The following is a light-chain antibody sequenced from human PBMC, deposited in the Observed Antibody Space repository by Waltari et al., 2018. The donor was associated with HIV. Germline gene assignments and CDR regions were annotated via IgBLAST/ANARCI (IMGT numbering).Light chain of an antibody. Sequence: QSVLTQPPSVSAAPGPTVTIPSSGSSPTLANAFVSWYQHVPGAAPKLLIYDNNKRPSGIRDRFSGSKSGTSATLDITGLQTGDEADYYCGTWDPRLSVGVFGGGTKLTVL. J-gene: IGLJ2*01. CDR3: GTWDPRLSVGV. V-gene: IGLV1-51*01. CDR2: DNN. CDR1: SPTLANAF.